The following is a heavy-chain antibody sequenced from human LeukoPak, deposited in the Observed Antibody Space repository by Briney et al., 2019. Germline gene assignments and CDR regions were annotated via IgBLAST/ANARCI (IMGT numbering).Heavy chain of an antibody. CDR1: GYTFTGYY. D-gene: IGHD3-9*01. J-gene: IGHJ4*02. Sequence: ASVKVSCKASGYTFTGYYMHWVRQAPGQGLEWMGWISAYNGNTNYAQKLQGRVTMTTDTSTSTAYMELRSLRSDVTAVYYCARGVRDILTGSTRYYFDYWGQGTLVTVSS. CDR2: ISAYNGNT. CDR3: ARGVRDILTGSTRYYFDY. V-gene: IGHV1-18*04.